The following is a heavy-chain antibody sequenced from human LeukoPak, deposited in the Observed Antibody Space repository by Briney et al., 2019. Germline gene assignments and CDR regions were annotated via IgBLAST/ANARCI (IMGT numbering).Heavy chain of an antibody. CDR2: ISAYNGNT. CDR1: GYTFTSYG. Sequence: ASVKVSCKASGYTFTSYGISWVRQAPGQGLEWMGWISAYNGNTNYAQKLQGRVTMTTDTSTTTAYMELRSLRSDDTAVYYCARDSLSHSGSGSFDYWGQGTLVTVSS. J-gene: IGHJ4*02. CDR3: ARDSLSHSGSGSFDY. D-gene: IGHD3-10*01. V-gene: IGHV1-18*01.